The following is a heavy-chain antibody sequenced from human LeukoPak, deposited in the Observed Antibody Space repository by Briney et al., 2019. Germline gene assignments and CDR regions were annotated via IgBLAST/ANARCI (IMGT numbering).Heavy chain of an antibody. CDR2: ISAYNGNT. Sequence: ASVKVSCKASGYTFTSYGISWVRQAPGQGLEWMGWISAYNGNTNYAQKLQGRVTMTTDTSTSTAYMELRSLRSDDTAVYYCARDPLAARPFYYHYYMDVWGKGTTVTVSS. CDR3: ARDPLAARPFYYHYYMDV. CDR1: GYTFTSYG. D-gene: IGHD6-6*01. J-gene: IGHJ6*03. V-gene: IGHV1-18*01.